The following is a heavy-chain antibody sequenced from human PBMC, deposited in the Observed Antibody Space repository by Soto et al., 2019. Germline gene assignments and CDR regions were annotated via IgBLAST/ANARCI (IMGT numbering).Heavy chain of an antibody. J-gene: IGHJ6*02. CDR3: ARVVFAGYCSGDSCSSGMDV. V-gene: IGHV1-69*01. CDR1: GGTFSSYA. D-gene: IGHD2-15*01. Sequence: QVQLVQSGAEVQKPGSSVKVSCKASGGTFSSYAISWVRQAPGQGLEWMGGIIPIFGTANYAQKFQGRVTTTADESTSTAYMELSSLRSEDTAVYYCARVVFAGYCSGDSCSSGMDVWGQGTTVTVSS. CDR2: IIPIFGTA.